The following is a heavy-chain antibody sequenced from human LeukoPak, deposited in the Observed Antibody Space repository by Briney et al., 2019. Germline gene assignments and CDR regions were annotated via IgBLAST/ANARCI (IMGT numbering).Heavy chain of an antibody. Sequence: ASVKVSCKASGYTFTSYGISWVRRAPGQGLEWMGWISAYNGNTNYAQKLQGRVTMTTDTSTSTAYMELRSLRSDDTAVYYCARDPSSEGSGTLSDWGQGTLVTVSS. CDR3: ARDPSSEGSGTLSD. V-gene: IGHV1-18*01. CDR2: ISAYNGNT. CDR1: GYTFTSYG. D-gene: IGHD6-13*01. J-gene: IGHJ4*02.